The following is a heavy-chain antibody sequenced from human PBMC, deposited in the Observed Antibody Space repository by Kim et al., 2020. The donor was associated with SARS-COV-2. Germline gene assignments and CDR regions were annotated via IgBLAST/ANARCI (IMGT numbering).Heavy chain of an antibody. CDR1: GGSFSGYY. CDR3: ATGRFSSFGFIIQRGGWF. V-gene: IGHV4-34*01. D-gene: IGHD3-3*01. J-gene: IGHJ5*01. Sequence: SETLSLTCAVYGGSFSGYYWSWIRQPPGKGLEWIGVINHSGSTNYNPSLTSQIPISVDTSKNQFYLTLSHVTATATAVSYCATGRFSSFGFIIQRGGWF. CDR2: INHSGST.